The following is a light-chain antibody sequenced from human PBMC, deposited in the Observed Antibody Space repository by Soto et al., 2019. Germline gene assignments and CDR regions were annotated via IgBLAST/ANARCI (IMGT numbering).Light chain of an antibody. Sequence: DIQMTHSPSSLSASVGDRLTVTCQASQNISNYLNWYQQKPGRAPKLLIYDASNLEAGVPSRFRGSGSGTDFTFTISRLQPEDIATYYCQQYDNLPVTFGGGTKVDIK. J-gene: IGKJ4*02. CDR2: DAS. CDR1: QNISNY. V-gene: IGKV1-33*01. CDR3: QQYDNLPVT.